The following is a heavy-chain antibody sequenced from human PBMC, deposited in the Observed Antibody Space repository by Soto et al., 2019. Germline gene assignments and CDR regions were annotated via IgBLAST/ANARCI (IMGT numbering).Heavy chain of an antibody. V-gene: IGHV3-7*03. D-gene: IGHD2-15*01. J-gene: IGHJ6*02. CDR1: RFTFSGYW. CDR3: VSEGELVVLAETPLHHSGIDA. CDR2: IKHDGGET. Sequence: GGSLRLSCAASRFTFSGYWMSLVRQSPGKGLEWVANIKHDGGETYYVDSVRGRFTISGDNAKNSLFLQMNNMRAEDTAVYYCVSEGELVVLAETPLHHSGIDAWGQWNPVTVSS.